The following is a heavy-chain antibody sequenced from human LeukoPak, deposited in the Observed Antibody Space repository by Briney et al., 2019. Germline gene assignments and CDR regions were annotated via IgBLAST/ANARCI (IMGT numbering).Heavy chain of an antibody. CDR3: ARVHSSGWHLDY. V-gene: IGHV4-4*07. Sequence: PSETLSLTCSVSGGSISSYYCSWIRQPAGKGLEWIGRIYTSGNTNYNPSLKSRVTMSVDTSKNQFSLKLSSVTAADTAVYYCARVHSSGWHLDYWGQGTLVTVSS. D-gene: IGHD6-19*01. CDR1: GGSISSYY. J-gene: IGHJ4*02. CDR2: IYTSGNT.